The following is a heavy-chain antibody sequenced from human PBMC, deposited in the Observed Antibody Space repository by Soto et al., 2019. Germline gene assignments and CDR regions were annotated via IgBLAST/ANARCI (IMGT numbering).Heavy chain of an antibody. Sequence: GASVKVSCKASGYTFTSYAMHWVRQAPGQRLEWMGWINAGNGNTKYSQKFQGRVTITRDTSASTAYMELSSLRSEDTAVYYCARGIMITFGGVIVQTLYWGQGTLVTVSS. V-gene: IGHV1-3*01. CDR1: GYTFTSYA. J-gene: IGHJ4*02. CDR2: INAGNGNT. D-gene: IGHD3-16*02. CDR3: ARGIMITFGGVIVQTLY.